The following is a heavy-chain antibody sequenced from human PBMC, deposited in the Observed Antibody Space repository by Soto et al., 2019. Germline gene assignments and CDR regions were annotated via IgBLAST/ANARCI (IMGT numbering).Heavy chain of an antibody. D-gene: IGHD2-2*01. CDR1: GFTFRSYA. CDR2: LSDSGGHT. Sequence: PGGSLRLSCAGSGFTFRSYAMTWVRLAPGKGLEWVSTLSDSGGHTYYADSVKGRFTISRDNPKNTLYLQMNSLRAGDTAVYYCAKDSQSVSVSAARVYGMDVWGQGTTVTVSS. J-gene: IGHJ6*02. CDR3: AKDSQSVSVSAARVYGMDV. V-gene: IGHV3-23*01.